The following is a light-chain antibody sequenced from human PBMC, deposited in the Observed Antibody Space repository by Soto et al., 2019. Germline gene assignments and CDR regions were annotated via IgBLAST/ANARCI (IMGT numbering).Light chain of an antibody. CDR1: QSVSNND. CDR3: QQSGSSPLT. CDR2: GAA. V-gene: IGKV3-20*01. Sequence: IVLTQSPGTLSSSPGERATLSFRASQSVSNNDLACYQQKPGQALSLLIYGAAKRAAGIPDRFSGSGSAADFTLTISRLEPEGFAVYFCQQSGSSPLTFGGGTKVDIK. J-gene: IGKJ4*01.